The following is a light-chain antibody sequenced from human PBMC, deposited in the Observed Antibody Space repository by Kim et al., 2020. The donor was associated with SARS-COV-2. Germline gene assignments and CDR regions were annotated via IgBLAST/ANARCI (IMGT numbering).Light chain of an antibody. CDR1: QGISSA. CDR3: QQCNNPWT. V-gene: IGKV1D-13*01. CDR2: DAS. Sequence: AIQLTQSPSSLSASVGDRVTITCRASQGISSALAWYRQKPGKAPKLLIYDASSLESGVPSRFSGSGSGTDFTLTISGLQPEDFATYDCQQCNNPWTFGQVTKVDIK. J-gene: IGKJ1*01.